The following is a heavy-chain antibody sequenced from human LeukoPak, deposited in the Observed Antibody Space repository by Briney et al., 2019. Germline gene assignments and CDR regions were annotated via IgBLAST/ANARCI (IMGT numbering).Heavy chain of an antibody. CDR3: ARDYGENYYYYYMDV. V-gene: IGHV4-4*07. CDR1: GTSINNYY. D-gene: IGHD4-17*01. J-gene: IGHJ6*03. CDR2: VSTNGGT. Sequence: PSETLSLTCTVSGTSINNYYWGWFRQSPGKGLEWIGRVSTNGGTNYSPSLKSRVTMSVDTSKNHCSLKLTSVTAADTAVYYCARDYGENYYYYYMDVWGKGTTVTVSS.